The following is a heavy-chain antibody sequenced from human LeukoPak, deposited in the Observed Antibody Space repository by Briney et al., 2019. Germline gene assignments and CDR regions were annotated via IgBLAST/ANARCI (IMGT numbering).Heavy chain of an antibody. CDR2: INPSGGST. Sequence: ASVKVSCKASGYTFTSYGISWVRQAPGQGLEWMGIINPSGGSTSYAQKFQGRVTMTRDMSTSTVYMELSSLRSEDTAVYYCAREGSSGSSSFDYWGQGTLVTVSS. J-gene: IGHJ4*02. CDR1: GYTFTSYG. D-gene: IGHD6-6*01. CDR3: AREGSSGSSSFDY. V-gene: IGHV1-46*01.